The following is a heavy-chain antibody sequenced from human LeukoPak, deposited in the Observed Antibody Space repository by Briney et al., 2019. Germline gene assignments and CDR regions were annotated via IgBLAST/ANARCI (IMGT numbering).Heavy chain of an antibody. J-gene: IGHJ4*02. CDR2: IYHSGNT. Sequence: SGTLSLTCAVSGGSISSSNWWSWVRQPPGKGLEWIGEIYHSGNTHYNPSLKSRVTISLDKSKNQFSLKLSSVTAADTAVYYCARGARITATTDYFDYWGQGTLVTVSS. D-gene: IGHD1-7*01. CDR1: GGSISSSNW. CDR3: ARGARITATTDYFDY. V-gene: IGHV4-4*02.